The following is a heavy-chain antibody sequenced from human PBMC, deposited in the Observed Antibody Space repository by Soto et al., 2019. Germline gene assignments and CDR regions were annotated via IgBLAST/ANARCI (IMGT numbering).Heavy chain of an antibody. CDR3: ARVKAMVRGVIRKSYYYGMDV. CDR1: GGSFSGYY. J-gene: IGHJ6*02. D-gene: IGHD3-10*01. V-gene: IGHV4-34*01. CDR2: INHSGST. Sequence: SETQSLTCAVYGGSFSGYYWSWIRQPPGKGLEWIGEINHSGSTNYNPSLKSRVTISVDTSKNQFSLKLSSVTAADTAVYYCARVKAMVRGVIRKSYYYGMDVWGQGTTGTVSS.